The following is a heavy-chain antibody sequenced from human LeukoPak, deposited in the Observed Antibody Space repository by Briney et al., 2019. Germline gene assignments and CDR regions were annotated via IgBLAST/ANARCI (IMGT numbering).Heavy chain of an antibody. D-gene: IGHD6-19*01. CDR2: VSGSGGST. V-gene: IGHV3-23*01. CDR3: AKAFGIAVADAFDY. J-gene: IGHJ4*02. Sequence: GGSLRLSCAASGFTFSSYAMSWVRQAPGKGLEWVSGVSGSGGSTVYTDSVKGRFTISRDNSKNTLYLQMNSLRAEDTAVYYCAKAFGIAVADAFDYWGQGTLVTVSS. CDR1: GFTFSSYA.